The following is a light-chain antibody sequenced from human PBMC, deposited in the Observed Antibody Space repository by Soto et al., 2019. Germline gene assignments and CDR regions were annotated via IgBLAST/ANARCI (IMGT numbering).Light chain of an antibody. CDR2: DAS. Sequence: EIVLTQSPATLSLSPGERATLSCRASQSVSSYLAWYHQKNGQAPRLLINDASNRATGIPARFSGSGSGADFTLTIISLEPEDFAVYYCQQRNDWPGLTFGEGTKVEIK. V-gene: IGKV3-11*01. CDR1: QSVSSY. CDR3: QQRNDWPGLT. J-gene: IGKJ4*01.